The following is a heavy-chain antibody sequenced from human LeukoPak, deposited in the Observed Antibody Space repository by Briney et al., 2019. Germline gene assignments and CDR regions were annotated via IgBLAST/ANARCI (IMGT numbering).Heavy chain of an antibody. V-gene: IGHV3-7*01. CDR1: GFTFSSYW. D-gene: IGHD3-16*02. J-gene: IGHJ4*02. CDR2: INQDGSEK. CDR3: ARAEVYDYVWGSYRYTNFDY. Sequence: GGSLRLSCAASGFTFSSYWMSWVRQAPGKGLEWVANINQDGSEKYYVDSVKGRFTISRDNAKNSLYLQMNSLRAEDTAVYYCARAEVYDYVWGSYRYTNFDYWGPGILVTVSS.